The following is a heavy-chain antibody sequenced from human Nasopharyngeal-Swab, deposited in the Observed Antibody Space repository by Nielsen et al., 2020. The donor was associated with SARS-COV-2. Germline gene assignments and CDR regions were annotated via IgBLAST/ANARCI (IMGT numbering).Heavy chain of an antibody. D-gene: IGHD3-10*01. Sequence: GESLKIPCEASGFTFRSYGLHLVRQAPGKGLEWVAVIWYDGSNTYYADSVKGRFTISRDNYKNTLYLQKNSLRAEDTAVYDCARDLGDGSGSYVQSYYYGMDVGGQGTTVTVSS. CDR3: ARDLGDGSGSYVQSYYYGMDV. CDR2: IWYDGSNT. J-gene: IGHJ6*02. CDR1: GFTFRSYG. V-gene: IGHV3-33*01.